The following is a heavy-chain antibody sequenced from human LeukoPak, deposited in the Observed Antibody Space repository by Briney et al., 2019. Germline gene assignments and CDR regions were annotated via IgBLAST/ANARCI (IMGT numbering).Heavy chain of an antibody. CDR3: ARDHPTQYDFWSGHYGMDV. CDR2: ISSSSSYI. J-gene: IGHJ6*02. D-gene: IGHD3-3*01. Sequence: PGGSLRLSCAASGFTFSSYAMSWVRQAPGKGLEWVSSISSSSSYIYYADSVKGRFTISRDNAKNSLYLQMNSLRAEDTAVYYCARDHPTQYDFWSGHYGMDVWGQGTTVTVSS. V-gene: IGHV3-21*01. CDR1: GFTFSSYA.